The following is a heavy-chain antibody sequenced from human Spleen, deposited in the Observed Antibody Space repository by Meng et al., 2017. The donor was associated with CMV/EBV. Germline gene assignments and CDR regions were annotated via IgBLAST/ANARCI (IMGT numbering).Heavy chain of an antibody. J-gene: IGHJ4*02. D-gene: IGHD3-3*01. CDR1: AGSLNLGDYF. CDR3: ARLLEWPFPFDS. CDR2: IYYSGST. V-gene: IGHV4-30-4*01. Sequence: FSAGSLNLGDYFWSWVRQPPGKGLEWIGYIYYSGSTFYNPSLKSRVTISVDTSTNQFSLRLSSVTAADTAVYFCARLLEWPFPFDSWGQGTLVTVSS.